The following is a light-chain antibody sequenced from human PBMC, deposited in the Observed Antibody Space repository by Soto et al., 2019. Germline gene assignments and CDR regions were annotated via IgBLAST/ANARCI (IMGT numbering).Light chain of an antibody. CDR1: QGMGNA. CDR3: LQDIKYPWT. J-gene: IGKJ1*01. Sequence: AIQMTQSPSSLSASVGARVTISCRASQGMGNALGWYPQKPGKPPKVLIYGSSNLQRGVPPRFSGSGSGTDFTLAISSLQPEDSATYYCLQDIKYPWTFGQGTKVEIK. V-gene: IGKV1-6*01. CDR2: GSS.